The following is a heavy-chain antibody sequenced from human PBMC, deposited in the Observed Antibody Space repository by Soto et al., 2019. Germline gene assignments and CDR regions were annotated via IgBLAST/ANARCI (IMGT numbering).Heavy chain of an antibody. CDR3: ANARVRNWFDP. D-gene: IGHD6-6*01. CDR2: ISGSGGST. V-gene: IGHV3-23*01. J-gene: IGHJ5*02. Sequence: GGSLRLSCAASGFTFSSYAMSWVRQAPGKGLEWVSAISGSGGSTYYADSVKGRFTISRDNSKNTLYLQMNSLRAEDTAIYYCANARVRNWFDPWGQGTLVTVSS. CDR1: GFTFSSYA.